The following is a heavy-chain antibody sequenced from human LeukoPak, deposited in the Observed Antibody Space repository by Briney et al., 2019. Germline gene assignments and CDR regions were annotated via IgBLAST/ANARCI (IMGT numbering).Heavy chain of an antibody. D-gene: IGHD1-1*01. Sequence: ASVKVSCKASGYTLTGYYMHWVRQAPGQGLEWMGWINPNSGGTNYAQKFQGRVTMTRDTSISTAYMELSRLRSDDTAVYYCARDRSTTDYGMDVWGQGTTVTVSS. CDR2: INPNSGGT. J-gene: IGHJ6*02. CDR3: ARDRSTTDYGMDV. V-gene: IGHV1-2*02. CDR1: GYTLTGYY.